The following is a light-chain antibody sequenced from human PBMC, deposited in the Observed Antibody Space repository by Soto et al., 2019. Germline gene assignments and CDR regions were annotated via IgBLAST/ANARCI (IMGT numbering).Light chain of an antibody. CDR1: SSDVGVYNY. CDR3: SSYTSSSTSV. J-gene: IGLJ3*02. CDR2: EVT. Sequence: QSALTQPRSMSGSPGQSITISCTGTSSDVGVYNYVSWYQQHPGKAPKLMIFEVTSRPSGVSNRFSGSKSGNTASLTISGLQAEDEADYYCSSYTSSSTSVFGGGTKLTVL. V-gene: IGLV2-14*01.